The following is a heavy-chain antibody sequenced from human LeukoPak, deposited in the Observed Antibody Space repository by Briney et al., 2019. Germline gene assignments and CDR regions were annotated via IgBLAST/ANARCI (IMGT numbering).Heavy chain of an antibody. CDR1: GGSISSGSHY. Sequence: PSQTLSLTCTVSGGSISSGSHYWSWIRQPAGKGLEWIGRIYSSGNTNYNPSLKSRVTISQDTSKNQFSLNLSSVTAADTAVYYCAGEVGGSWFDPWGLGTLVTVSS. D-gene: IGHD1-26*01. CDR3: AGEVGGSWFDP. V-gene: IGHV4-61*02. CDR2: IYSSGNT. J-gene: IGHJ5*02.